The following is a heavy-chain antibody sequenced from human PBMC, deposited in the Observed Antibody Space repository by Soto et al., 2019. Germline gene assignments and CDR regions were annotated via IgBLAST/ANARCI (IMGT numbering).Heavy chain of an antibody. V-gene: IGHV3-23*01. J-gene: IGHJ2*01. D-gene: IGHD3-22*01. CDR2: ISGSGVST. CDR1: GFTLSSYA. CDR3: AKVGYYHSSGYYPYWYFDL. Sequence: EVQLLESGGGLVQPGGSLRLSCAASGFTLSSYAMSCVRQAPGKGLEWVSAISGSGVSTYYADSVKGRFTISRDNSKNTLYLQMNSLRAEDTAVYYCAKVGYYHSSGYYPYWYFDLWGRGTLVTVSS.